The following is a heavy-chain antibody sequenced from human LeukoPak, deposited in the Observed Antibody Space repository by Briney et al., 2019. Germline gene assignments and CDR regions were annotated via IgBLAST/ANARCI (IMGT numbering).Heavy chain of an antibody. J-gene: IGHJ1*01. CDR3: ARALAAAVIN. CDR1: GGSFSGHF. V-gene: IGHV4-34*01. D-gene: IGHD6-13*01. CDR2: ITHRGSI. Sequence: PSETLSLTCGVFGGSFSGHFYSWIRQSPGRGLEWIGEITHRGSINYNPSLKSRAALSVDTSKNQFSLKLTSVTAADIGVYYCARALAAAVINWGQGTLVTVSS.